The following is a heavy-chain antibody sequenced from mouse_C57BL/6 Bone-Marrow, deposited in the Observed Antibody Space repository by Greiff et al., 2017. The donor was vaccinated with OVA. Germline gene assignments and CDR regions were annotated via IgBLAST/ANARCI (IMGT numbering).Heavy chain of an antibody. D-gene: IGHD1-1*01. V-gene: IGHV1-81*01. CDR2: IYPRSGNT. CDR3: ARWDYYGYYAMDY. CDR1: GYTFTSYG. Sequence: VQLQESGAELARPGASVKLSCKASGYTFTSYGISWVKQRTGQGLEWIGEIYPRSGNTYYNEKFKGKATLTADKSSSTAYMELRSLTSEDSAVYFCARWDYYGYYAMDYWGQGTSVTVSS. J-gene: IGHJ4*01.